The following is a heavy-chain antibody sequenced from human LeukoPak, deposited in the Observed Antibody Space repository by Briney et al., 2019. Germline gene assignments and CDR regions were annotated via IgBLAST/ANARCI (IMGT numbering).Heavy chain of an antibody. CDR3: ASFPGYYGSGSCYKRGGAFDI. Sequence: SETLSLTCAVYGGSFSGYYWSWIRQPPGKGLEWIGYIYYSGSTNYNPSLKSRVTISVDTSKNQFSLKLSSVTAADTAVYYCASFPGYYGSGSCYKRGGAFDIWGQGTMVTVSS. J-gene: IGHJ3*02. D-gene: IGHD3-10*01. CDR2: IYYSGST. CDR1: GGSFSGYY. V-gene: IGHV4-59*01.